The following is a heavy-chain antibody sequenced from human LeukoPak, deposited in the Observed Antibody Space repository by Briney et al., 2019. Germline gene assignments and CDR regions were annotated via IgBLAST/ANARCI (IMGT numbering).Heavy chain of an antibody. D-gene: IGHD3-22*01. CDR1: GFTFSSYG. CDR3: SKDPWTMIHYYCYYGMDV. V-gene: IGHV3-30*18. J-gene: IGHJ6*02. CDR2: ISYVGSNK. Sequence: PGGSLRLSCSASGFTFSSYGMHWVRPAPGKGLQWVAVISYVGSNKYYADSVKGRFTISRDNSKNTLYLQMNSLRGEDTAVYYCSKDPWTMIHYYCYYGMDVWGQGTTVTVSS.